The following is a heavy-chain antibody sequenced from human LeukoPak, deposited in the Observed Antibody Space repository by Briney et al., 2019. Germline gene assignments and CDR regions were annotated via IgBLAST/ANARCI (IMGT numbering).Heavy chain of an antibody. CDR3: AKDEFRVLLWFGELVY. V-gene: IGHV3-30*02. Sequence: PGGSLRLSCAASGFTFSSYGMHWVRQAPGKGLEWVAFIRYDGSNKYYADSVKGRFTISRDNSKNTLYLQMNSLRAEDTAVYYCAKDEFRVLLWFGELVYWGQGTLVTVSS. D-gene: IGHD3-10*01. J-gene: IGHJ4*02. CDR2: IRYDGSNK. CDR1: GFTFSSYG.